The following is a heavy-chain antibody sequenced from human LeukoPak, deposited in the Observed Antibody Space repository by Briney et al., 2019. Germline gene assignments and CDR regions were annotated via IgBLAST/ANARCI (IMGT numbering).Heavy chain of an antibody. CDR2: ITTSGSYI. V-gene: IGHV3-21*01. CDR1: GFTFSDYG. J-gene: IGHJ4*02. CDR3: ARGGRLFDY. Sequence: GGSLRLSCAASGFTFSDYGMHWVRQAPGKGLEWVSSITTSGSYIYYADSVKGRFTISRDNAKNSLYLQMNSLRDEDTAVYYCARGGRLFDYWGQGTVVTVSS.